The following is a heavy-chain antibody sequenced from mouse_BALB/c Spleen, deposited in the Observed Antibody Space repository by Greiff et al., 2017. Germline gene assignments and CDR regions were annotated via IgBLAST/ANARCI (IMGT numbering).Heavy chain of an antibody. D-gene: IGHD2-14*01. Sequence: EVQLVESGPGLVKPSQSLSLTCSVTGYSITSGYYWNWIRQFPGNILEWMGYISYDGSNNYNPSLKNRISITRDTSKNQFFLKLNSVTTEDTATYCCARDRSFDYWGQGTTLTVSS. CDR3: ARDRSFDY. V-gene: IGHV3-6*02. CDR1: GYSITSGYY. CDR2: ISYDGSN. J-gene: IGHJ2*01.